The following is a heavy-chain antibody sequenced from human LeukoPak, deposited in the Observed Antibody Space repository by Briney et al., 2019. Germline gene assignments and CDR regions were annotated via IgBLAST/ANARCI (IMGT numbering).Heavy chain of an antibody. J-gene: IGHJ4*02. CDR3: ARGNSGYSGYDFDY. Sequence: SVKVSCKASGGTFSSYAISWVRQAPGQGLEWMGGIIPIFGTANYAQKFQGRVTITADKSTSTAYMELSSLRSEDTAVYYCARGNSGYSGYDFDYWGQGTLVTVSS. CDR1: GGTFSSYA. V-gene: IGHV1-69*06. CDR2: IIPIFGTA. D-gene: IGHD5-12*01.